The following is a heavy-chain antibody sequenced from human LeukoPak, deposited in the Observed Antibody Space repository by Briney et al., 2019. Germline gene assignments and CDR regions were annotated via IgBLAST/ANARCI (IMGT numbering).Heavy chain of an antibody. CDR1: GFTFSSYG. J-gene: IGHJ4*02. Sequence: SGGSLRLSRAASGFTFSSYGMHWVRQAPGKGLEWVAIISYDGSHKYYADSVKGRFTISRDNSKNTLYLQMNSLRAEDTAMYYCAKEITRPNRAVAGLNYWGQGTLVTVSS. V-gene: IGHV3-30*18. CDR3: AKEITRPNRAVAGLNY. CDR2: ISYDGSHK. D-gene: IGHD6-19*01.